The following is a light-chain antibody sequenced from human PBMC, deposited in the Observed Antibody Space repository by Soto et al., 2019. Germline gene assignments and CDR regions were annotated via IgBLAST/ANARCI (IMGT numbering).Light chain of an antibody. CDR3: QHYVVMWT. CDR1: QSVSNW. V-gene: IGKV1-5*01. Sequence: DIQMTQSPSTLSASVGERVTITCRASQSVSNWLAWYQQKPWKAPKLLIYDVSSLESGVPSRSSGSGSGTEFILTIASLQPDDFATYYCQHYVVMWTFGQGTKVDI. CDR2: DVS. J-gene: IGKJ1*01.